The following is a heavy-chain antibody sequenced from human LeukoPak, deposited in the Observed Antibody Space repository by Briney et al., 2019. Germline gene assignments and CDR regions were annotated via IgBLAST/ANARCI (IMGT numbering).Heavy chain of an antibody. CDR2: IKQDGSEK. Sequence: GGSLRLSYASSGFTFSSYWMSWVRQAPGKGLEWVAHIKQDGSEKHYVDSVKGRFTISRDNAKNHLYLQMQSLRAEGTAVYYCARGGHIGAAGTGYYYMDVWGKGTTVTVSS. D-gene: IGHD6-13*01. V-gene: IGHV3-7*01. CDR1: GFTFSSYW. CDR3: ARGGHIGAAGTGYYYMDV. J-gene: IGHJ6*03.